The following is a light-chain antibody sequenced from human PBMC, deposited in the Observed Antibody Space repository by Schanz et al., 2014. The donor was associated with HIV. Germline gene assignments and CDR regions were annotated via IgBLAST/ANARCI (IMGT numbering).Light chain of an antibody. CDR1: QSVSNNF. CDR3: QQYGNSPLT. CDR2: GAS. J-gene: IGKJ4*01. V-gene: IGKV3-20*01. Sequence: EIVLTQSPGTLSLSPGERATLSCRASQSVSNNFLAWYQQKPGQAPRLLIYGASGRATGIPDRFSGSGSGTDFTLTISRLEPEDFAVYYCQQYGNSPLTFGGGTKVEIK.